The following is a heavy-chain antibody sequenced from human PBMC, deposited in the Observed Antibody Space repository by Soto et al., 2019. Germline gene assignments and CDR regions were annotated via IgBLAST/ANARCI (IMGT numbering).Heavy chain of an antibody. J-gene: IGHJ5*02. CDR3: ARDGGCRDGYTVGCNWFDP. D-gene: IGHD5-12*01. CDR2: ISYDGSNK. V-gene: IGHV3-30*03. CDR1: GFTFSSYG. Sequence: GGSLRLSCAASGFTFSSYGVHWVRQAPGKGLEWVAVISYDGSNKYYADSVKGRFTISRDNSKNTLYLQMNSLRAEDTAVYYCARDGGCRDGYTVGCNWFDPWGQGTLVTVSS.